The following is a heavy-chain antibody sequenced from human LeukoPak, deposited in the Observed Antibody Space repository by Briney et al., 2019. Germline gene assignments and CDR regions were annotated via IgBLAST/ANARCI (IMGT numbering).Heavy chain of an antibody. V-gene: IGHV3-20*04. CDR3: TRDETGIDY. CDR1: GFIFDDFG. Sequence: GGSLRLSCAASGFIFDDFGMTWVRQAPGKGLEWVSSINWNGDITPYADSVKGRFTISRDNAKNALYLQMNGLRPEDTALYFCTRDETGIDYWGQGTLVTVSS. CDR2: INWNGDIT. J-gene: IGHJ4*02. D-gene: IGHD1-1*01.